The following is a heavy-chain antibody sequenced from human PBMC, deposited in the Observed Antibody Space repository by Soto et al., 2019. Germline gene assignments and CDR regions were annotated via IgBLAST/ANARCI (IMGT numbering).Heavy chain of an antibody. Sequence: EVQLLESGGGLVQPGGSLRLSCAASGFTFDTYAMAWVRHTPGKGLEWVSTVSPGGGHTYYADSVRGRFTISRDNSKNMIYLQMNSLRAEDTAIYYCAKDGVGWWLANYWYFDLWGRGTLVSFSS. CDR3: AKDGVGWWLANYWYFDL. V-gene: IGHV3-23*01. CDR1: GFTFDTYA. J-gene: IGHJ2*01. CDR2: VSPGGGHT. D-gene: IGHD2-15*01.